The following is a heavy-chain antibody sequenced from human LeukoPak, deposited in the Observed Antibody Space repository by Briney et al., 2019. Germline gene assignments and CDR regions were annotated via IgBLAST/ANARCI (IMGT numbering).Heavy chain of an antibody. D-gene: IGHD6-19*01. J-gene: IGHJ6*03. Sequence: GASVKVSCKASGYSFGSYGISWVRQAPGQGLEWMGWISGYNDNPKYAQKFQGRVTMTMNTSITTAYMELSSLRSEDTAVYYCARGPQWRGDYYYMDVWGRGTTVTVSS. CDR2: ISGYNDNP. CDR3: ARGPQWRGDYYYMDV. CDR1: GYSFGSYG. V-gene: IGHV1-18*01.